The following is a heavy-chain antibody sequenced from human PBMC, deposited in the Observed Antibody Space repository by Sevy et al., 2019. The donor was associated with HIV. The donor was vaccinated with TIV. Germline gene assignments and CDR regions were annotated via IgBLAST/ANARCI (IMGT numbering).Heavy chain of an antibody. CDR1: GGSISRSSYY. CDR3: ARLYPLYYSGRPSYYFDY. CDR2: IYSTGST. J-gene: IGHJ4*02. D-gene: IGHD2-8*01. V-gene: IGHV4-39*07. Sequence: SETLSLTCTVSGGSISRSSYYWGWIRQPPGKGLEWIGSIYSTGSTSYNPSLKSRVTISVDTSKNQFSLKLSSVTAADTAVYYCARLYPLYYSGRPSYYFDYWGQGTLVTVSS.